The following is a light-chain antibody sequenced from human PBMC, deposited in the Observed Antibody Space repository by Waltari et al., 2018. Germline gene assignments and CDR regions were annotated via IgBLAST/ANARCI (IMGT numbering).Light chain of an antibody. CDR3: QQYYSTPQT. J-gene: IGKJ1*01. CDR2: WAS. V-gene: IGKV4-1*01. Sequence: DIVMTQSPDSLALSLGERATINGKPSQSVLYSSNNKNYLAWYQQKPGQPPKLLIYWASTRESGVPDRFSGSGSGTDFTLTISSLQAEDVAVYYCQQYYSTPQTFGQGTKVEIK. CDR1: QSVLYSSNNKNY.